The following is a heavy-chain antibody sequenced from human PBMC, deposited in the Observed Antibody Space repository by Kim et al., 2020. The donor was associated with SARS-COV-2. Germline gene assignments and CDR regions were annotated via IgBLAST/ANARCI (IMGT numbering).Heavy chain of an antibody. CDR1: GFTFSTYW. D-gene: IGHD6-13*01. V-gene: IGHV3-7*01. CDR2: IKEDGSEK. CDR3: GRDYSD. Sequence: GGSLRLSCAASGFTFSTYWRSWVRQAPGKGLEWVANIKEDGSEKYYVDSVKGRFTISRDNAKNSLYLQMNSLRAEDTAVYYCGRDYSDSGQGTLVTVSS. J-gene: IGHJ4*02.